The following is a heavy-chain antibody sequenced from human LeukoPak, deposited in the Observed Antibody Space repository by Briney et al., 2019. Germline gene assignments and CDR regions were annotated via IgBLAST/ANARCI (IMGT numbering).Heavy chain of an antibody. CDR1: RLTISYYW. CDR2: INQEGSEK. V-gene: IGHV3-7*01. Sequence: PGGSLRLSCVASRLTISYYWMRWVRQVPGKGLEGVAYINQEGSEKHYVASVRGRFTTSRDHAQNSVYLQINSPRAEDTAIYSCARDPEGDDYDMDVWGQGTTVTVSS. J-gene: IGHJ6*02. D-gene: IGHD3-16*01. CDR3: ARDPEGDDYDMDV.